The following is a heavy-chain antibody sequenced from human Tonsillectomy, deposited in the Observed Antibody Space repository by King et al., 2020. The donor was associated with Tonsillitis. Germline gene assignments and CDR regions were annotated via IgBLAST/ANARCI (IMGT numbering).Heavy chain of an antibody. CDR1: GFTVSDNY. V-gene: IGHV3-66*01. J-gene: IGHJ5*02. Sequence: VQLVESGGGLVRPGGSLRLSCAASGFTVSDNYIGWVRQAPGKGLEWVSVIYSGGSTYYADSVKDRFTISRDISKNTVYLRMTSLRAEDTAVYYCARDGPQRPLTSPWGQGTLVTVSS. CDR2: IYSGGST. CDR3: ARDGPQRPLTSP.